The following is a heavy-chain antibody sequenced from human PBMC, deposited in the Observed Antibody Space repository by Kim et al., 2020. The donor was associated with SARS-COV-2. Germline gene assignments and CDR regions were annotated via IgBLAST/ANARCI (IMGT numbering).Heavy chain of an antibody. CDR3: ARDHRYYYGFPSYGMDV. CDR1: GFTFSSYW. D-gene: IGHD3-10*01. Sequence: GGSLRLSCAASGFTFSSYWMSWVRQAPGKGLEWVANIKQDGSEKYYVDSVKGRFTISRDNAMNSLYLQMNSLRAEDTAVYYCARDHRYYYGFPSYGMDVWGQGTTVTVSS. CDR2: IKQDGSEK. J-gene: IGHJ6*02. V-gene: IGHV3-7*01.